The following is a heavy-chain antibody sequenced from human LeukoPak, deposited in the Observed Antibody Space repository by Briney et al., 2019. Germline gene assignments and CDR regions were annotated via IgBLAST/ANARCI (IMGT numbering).Heavy chain of an antibody. J-gene: IGHJ4*02. D-gene: IGHD6-13*01. CDR2: INAGNGNT. V-gene: IGHV1-3*01. CDR3: ARDIEQLVRPAFGY. Sequence: ASVKVSCKASGYTFNSYAMHWVRQAPGQRLEWMGWINAGNGNTKYSQKFQGRVTITRDTSASTAYMELSSLRSEDTAVYYCARDIEQLVRPAFGYWGQGTLVTVSS. CDR1: GYTFNSYA.